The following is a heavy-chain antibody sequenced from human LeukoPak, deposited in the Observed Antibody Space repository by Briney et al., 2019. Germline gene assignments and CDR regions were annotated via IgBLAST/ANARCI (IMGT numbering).Heavy chain of an antibody. Sequence: GGSLRLSCAASGFTVSSNYMSWVRQAPGKGLEWVSVIYSGGSTYYADSVKGRFTISRDNSKNTLYLQMNSLRAEDTAVYYCARGATGEGIGFFDYWGQGTLVTVSS. J-gene: IGHJ4*02. CDR1: GFTVSSNY. V-gene: IGHV3-66*01. D-gene: IGHD3-16*01. CDR2: IYSGGST. CDR3: ARGATGEGIGFFDY.